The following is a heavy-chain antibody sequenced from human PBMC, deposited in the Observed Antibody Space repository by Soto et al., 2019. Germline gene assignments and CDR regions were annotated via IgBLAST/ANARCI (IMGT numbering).Heavy chain of an antibody. J-gene: IGHJ4*02. CDR3: ARAPPAVAAPFDY. CDR1: GFTFSSYW. CDR2: INSDGSST. V-gene: IGHV3-74*01. Sequence: PWGSLRLSCAASGFTFSSYWMHWVRQAPGKGLVWVSRINSDGSSTSYADSVKGRFTISRDNAKNTLYLQMNSLRAEDTAVYYCARAPPAVAAPFDYWGQGTLVTVSS. D-gene: IGHD6-19*01.